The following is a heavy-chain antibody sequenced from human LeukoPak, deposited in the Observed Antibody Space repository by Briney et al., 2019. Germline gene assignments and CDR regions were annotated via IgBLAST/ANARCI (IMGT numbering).Heavy chain of an antibody. CDR1: GGSIRSHY. J-gene: IGHJ6*03. CDR3: SISSPAGYYNYVDV. Sequence: PSETLSLTCNVSGGSIRSHYWSWVRQPPGKGLEWIGYIYDGGSTDYSPSLKSRVTMSIDTSTNQFSLKLTSVSAADTAVYFCSISSPAGYYNYVDVWGKGTTVNVSS. V-gene: IGHV4-59*11. CDR2: IYDGGST.